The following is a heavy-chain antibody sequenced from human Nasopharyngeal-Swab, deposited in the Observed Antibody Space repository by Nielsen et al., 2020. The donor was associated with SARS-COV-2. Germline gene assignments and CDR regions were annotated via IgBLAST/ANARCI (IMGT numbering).Heavy chain of an antibody. V-gene: IGHV4-59*12. Sequence: SETLSLTCTVSGGSISSYYWSWIRQPPGKGLEWIGYIYYSGSTKYNPSLKSRVTISVDTSKNQFSLKLSSVTAADTAVYYCAGTYGDYVSVWFDPWGQGTLVTVSS. J-gene: IGHJ5*02. D-gene: IGHD4-17*01. CDR3: AGTYGDYVSVWFDP. CDR2: IYYSGST. CDR1: GGSISSYY.